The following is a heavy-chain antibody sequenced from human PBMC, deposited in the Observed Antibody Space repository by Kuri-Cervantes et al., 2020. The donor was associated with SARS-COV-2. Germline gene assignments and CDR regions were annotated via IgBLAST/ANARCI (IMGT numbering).Heavy chain of an antibody. V-gene: IGHV3-30*02. D-gene: IGHD6-6*01. CDR3: AKDYSSSSDWYFDL. Sequence: GGSLRLSCAASGFTFSSYGMHWVRQAPGKGLEWVAVIWYGGSNKYYADSVKGRFTISRDNSKNTLYLQMNSLRAEDTAVYYCAKDYSSSSDWYFDLWGRGTLVTVSS. J-gene: IGHJ2*01. CDR2: IWYGGSNK. CDR1: GFTFSSYG.